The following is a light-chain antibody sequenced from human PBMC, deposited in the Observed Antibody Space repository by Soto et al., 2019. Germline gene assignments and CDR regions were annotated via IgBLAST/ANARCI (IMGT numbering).Light chain of an antibody. CDR3: QQYYSYPRT. J-gene: IGKJ1*01. V-gene: IGKV1-8*01. Sequence: AIRMTHSPSSLSASTGDRVAIPPRAKQGISSYLAWFQQKPGKAPKLLIYAASTWQSGVPSRFSGSGSGTDFTLTISCLQSEDFATYYCQQYYSYPRTFGQGTKVDIK. CDR1: QGISSY. CDR2: AAS.